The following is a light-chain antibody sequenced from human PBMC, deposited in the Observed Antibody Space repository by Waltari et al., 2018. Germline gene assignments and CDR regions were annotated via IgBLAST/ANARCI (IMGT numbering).Light chain of an antibody. Sequence: QSALTQPASVSGSPGPSITISCTGTSRDVGHYNHVSWYQQHPGKAPKLIIYEVIHRPSGVSPRFSGSKSGNTASVTISGLQADDEADYYCMSYVTSDTWVFGGGTKVTVL. CDR2: EVI. V-gene: IGLV2-14*01. CDR1: SRDVGHYNH. J-gene: IGLJ3*02. CDR3: MSYVTSDTWV.